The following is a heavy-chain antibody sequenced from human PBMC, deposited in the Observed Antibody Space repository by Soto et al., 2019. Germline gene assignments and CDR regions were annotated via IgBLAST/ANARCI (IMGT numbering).Heavy chain of an antibody. CDR3: AKIRGYSGYGYFDY. V-gene: IGHV3-23*01. Sequence: EVQLLESGGGLVQPRESLRLSCAASGFTFSSYAMSWVRQAPGKGLEWVSIISGSSDSTYYADSVKGRFTISRDNSKNTLYLQMNSLRAEDTAVYYCAKIRGYSGYGYFDYWGQGTLVTVSS. D-gene: IGHD5-12*01. J-gene: IGHJ4*02. CDR2: ISGSSDST. CDR1: GFTFSSYA.